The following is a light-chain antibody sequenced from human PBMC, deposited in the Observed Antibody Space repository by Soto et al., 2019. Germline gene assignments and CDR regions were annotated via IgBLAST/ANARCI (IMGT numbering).Light chain of an antibody. Sequence: DIQMTQSPSSLSASVGDRVTITCQASQDISNYLNWYQQKPGKAPKLLIYDASNLETGVPSRFSGSGSGTDFYFTNRRLPAEDNATYYCQQYDNLPLTFGGGTKVEIK. V-gene: IGKV1-33*01. CDR3: QQYDNLPLT. J-gene: IGKJ4*01. CDR1: QDISNY. CDR2: DAS.